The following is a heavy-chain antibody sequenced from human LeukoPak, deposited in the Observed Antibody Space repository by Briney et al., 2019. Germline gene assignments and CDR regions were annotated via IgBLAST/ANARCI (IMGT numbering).Heavy chain of an antibody. CDR3: ARVVAAAGNNWFDP. CDR2: MHDSGST. J-gene: IGHJ5*02. D-gene: IGHD6-13*01. Sequence: PSETLSLTCTVSGGSITSGSYYWSWVRQTPGKGLEWIAYMHDSGSTYYNPSLKSRIIISLDTSKNQVSLKLRSVTAADTAVYYCARVVAAAGNNWFDPWGQGTLVTVSS. V-gene: IGHV4-30-4*07. CDR1: GGSITSGSYY.